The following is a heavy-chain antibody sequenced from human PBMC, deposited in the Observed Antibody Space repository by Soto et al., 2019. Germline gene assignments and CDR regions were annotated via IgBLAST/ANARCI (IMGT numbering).Heavy chain of an antibody. CDR1: GFTFEDYS. V-gene: IGHV3-43*01. J-gene: IGHJ4*02. CDR3: AKVGTQSKWRDGGDY. Sequence: EVHLVESRGAVVKPGGSLRLSCAASGFTFEDYSMHWVRQAPGKGLEWVAFINGDGDNTDYADSVKGRFTISRDTTKNSLSLKKSRLTTQDAVFYYWAKVGTQSKWRDGGDYCGQG. D-gene: IGHD1-1*01. CDR2: INGDGDNT.